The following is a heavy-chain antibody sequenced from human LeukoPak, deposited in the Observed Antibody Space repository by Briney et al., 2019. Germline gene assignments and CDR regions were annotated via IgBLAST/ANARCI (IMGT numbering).Heavy chain of an antibody. V-gene: IGHV4-30-2*01. Sequence: PSQTLSLTCAVSGGSTSSGGYSWSWIRQPPGKGLEWIGYIYRSGSTYYNPSLKSRVTISVDRSKNQFSLKLSSVTAADTAVYYCARVSDSSGRDAFDIWGQGTMVTVSS. J-gene: IGHJ3*02. D-gene: IGHD3-22*01. CDR2: IYRSGST. CDR3: ARVSDSSGRDAFDI. CDR1: GGSTSSGGYS.